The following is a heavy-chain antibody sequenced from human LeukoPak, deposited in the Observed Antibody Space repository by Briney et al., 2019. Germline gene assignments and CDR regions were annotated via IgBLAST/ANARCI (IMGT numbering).Heavy chain of an antibody. V-gene: IGHV3-21*01. CDR2: ISSSSSYI. CDR1: GLTFSSYS. CDR3: ARDGIAADAFDI. J-gene: IGHJ3*02. Sequence: GGSLRLSCAASGLTFSSYSMNWVRQAPGKGLEWVSSISSSSSYIYYADSVKGRFTISRDNAKNSLYLQMNSLRAEDTAVYYCARDGIAADAFDIWGQGTMVTVSS. D-gene: IGHD6-13*01.